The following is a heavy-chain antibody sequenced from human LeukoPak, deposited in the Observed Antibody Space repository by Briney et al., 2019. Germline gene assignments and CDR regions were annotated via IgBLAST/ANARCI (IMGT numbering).Heavy chain of an antibody. CDR1: GFTFSNYA. J-gene: IGHJ4*02. V-gene: IGHV3-23*01. CDR3: AKGGTGSCYSNSDY. D-gene: IGHD3-22*01. CDR2: ISAGGGNT. Sequence: GGSLRLSCAASGFTFSNYAMNWVRQAPGKGLEWVSVISAGGGNTYYADSVKGRFTISRDNSKNTLYLQMYSLRAEDTAVYYCAKGGTGSCYSNSDYWGQGTLVTVSS.